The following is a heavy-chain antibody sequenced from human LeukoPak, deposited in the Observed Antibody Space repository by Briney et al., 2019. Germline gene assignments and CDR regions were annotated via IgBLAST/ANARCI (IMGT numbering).Heavy chain of an antibody. J-gene: IGHJ4*02. CDR2: ISSSSSYI. V-gene: IGHV3-21*01. CDR3: ARDNYDSSGSKDF. CDR1: GFIFSSYS. D-gene: IGHD3-22*01. Sequence: GSLRLSCEASGFIFSSYSMNWVRQAPGKGLEWVSSISSSSSYIYYADSVKGRFTISRDNAKNSLYLQMNSLRAEDTAVYYCARDNYDSSGSKDFWGQGTLVTVSS.